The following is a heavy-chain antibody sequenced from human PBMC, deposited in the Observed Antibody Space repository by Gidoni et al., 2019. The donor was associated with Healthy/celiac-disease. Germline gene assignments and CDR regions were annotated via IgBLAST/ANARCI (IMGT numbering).Heavy chain of an antibody. V-gene: IGHV3-33*01. D-gene: IGHD2-21*02. J-gene: IGHJ4*02. CDR2: IWYDGSNK. CDR3: ARDPGEVVTLNYFDY. CDR1: GFPFSSYG. Sequence: QVQLVESGGGVVQPGRSLRLSCAASGFPFSSYGRHWVRQAPGKGLEWVAVIWYDGSNKYYADSVKGRFTISRDNSKNTLYLQMNSLRAEDTAVYYCARDPGEVVTLNYFDYWGQGTLVTVSS.